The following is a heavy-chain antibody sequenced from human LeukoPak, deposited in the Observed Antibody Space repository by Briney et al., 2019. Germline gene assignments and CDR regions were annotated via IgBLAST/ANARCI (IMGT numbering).Heavy chain of an antibody. CDR1: GGSISSYY. Sequence: SETLSLTCTVSGGSISSYYWSWIWQPPGKGLEWIGYIYYSGSTNYNPSLKSRVTISVDTSKNQFSLKLSSVTAADTAVYYCARWVEDGYNYYDYWGQGTLVTVSS. D-gene: IGHD5-24*01. CDR3: ARWVEDGYNYYDY. V-gene: IGHV4-59*01. J-gene: IGHJ4*02. CDR2: IYYSGST.